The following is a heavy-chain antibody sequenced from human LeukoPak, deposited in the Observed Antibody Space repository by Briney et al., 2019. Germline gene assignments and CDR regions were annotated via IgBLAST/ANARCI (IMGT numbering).Heavy chain of an antibody. J-gene: IGHJ4*02. CDR3: AKDAQRGFDYSNSLEY. D-gene: IGHD4-11*01. CDR2: IWSDATNQ. CDR1: GFTFSHYA. Sequence: GGSLRLSCAASGFTFSHYAFHWVRQAPGKGLEWVAVIWSDATNQFYADSVKGRFTISRDYSQKTVYLEMDSLTIEHTAIYYCAKDAQRGFDYSNSLEYWGPGTLVSVSS. V-gene: IGHV3-33*06.